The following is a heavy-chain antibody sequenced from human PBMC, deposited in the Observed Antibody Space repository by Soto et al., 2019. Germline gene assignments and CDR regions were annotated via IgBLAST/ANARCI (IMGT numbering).Heavy chain of an antibody. CDR1: GYIFTNYD. Sequence: QVQLVQSGAEVKKPGASVKVSCKASGYIFTNYDINWVRQATGQGLEYLGWINPNSGNTGYVQKFKGRVTMTRNTSINTAYMELNSLSSEDTAVYYCARGIKYGDYSRWCDPWGQGTLVTVSS. D-gene: IGHD4-17*01. CDR3: ARGIKYGDYSRWCDP. CDR2: INPNSGNT. V-gene: IGHV1-8*01. J-gene: IGHJ5*02.